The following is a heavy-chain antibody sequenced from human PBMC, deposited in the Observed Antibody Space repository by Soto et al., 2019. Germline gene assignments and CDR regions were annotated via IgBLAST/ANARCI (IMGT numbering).Heavy chain of an antibody. Sequence: QVQLVQSGAEVKKPGSSVKVSCKASGGTFSSYAISWVRQAPGQGLEWMGGIIPIFGTANYAQKFQGRVTITADETTSTAYMELSSLRSEETAVYYCAREPYYGSVQGYGMDVWGQGTTVTVSS. J-gene: IGHJ6*02. V-gene: IGHV1-69*12. CDR1: GGTFSSYA. CDR2: IIPIFGTA. CDR3: AREPYYGSVQGYGMDV. D-gene: IGHD3-10*01.